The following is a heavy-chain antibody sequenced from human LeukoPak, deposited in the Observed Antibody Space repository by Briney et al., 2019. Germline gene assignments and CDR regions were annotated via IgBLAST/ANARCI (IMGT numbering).Heavy chain of an antibody. CDR3: ARECNSGQSRRFYFDY. CDR1: GFTFSSYW. V-gene: IGHV3-7*01. D-gene: IGHD6-19*01. J-gene: IGHJ4*02. CDR2: IKQDGSEK. Sequence: GGSLRLSCAASGFTFSSYWMSWVRQAPGKGLEWVANIKQDGSEKYYVDSVKGRFTISRDNAKNSLYLQMNSLRAEDTAVYYCARECNSGQSRRFYFDYWGQGTLVTVSS.